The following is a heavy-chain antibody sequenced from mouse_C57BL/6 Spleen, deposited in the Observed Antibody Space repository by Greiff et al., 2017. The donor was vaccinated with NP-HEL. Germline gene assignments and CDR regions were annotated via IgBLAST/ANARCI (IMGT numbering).Heavy chain of an antibody. D-gene: IGHD1-1*01. Sequence: QVHVKQSGAELVKPGASVKISCKASGYAFSSYWMNWVKQRPGKGLEWIGQIYPGDGDTNYNGKFKGKVTLTADKSSSTAYMQLSSLTSEDSAVYFCARRNDGSSHWYFDVWGTGTTVTVSS. CDR3: ARRNDGSSHWYFDV. CDR2: IYPGDGDT. CDR1: GYAFSSYW. J-gene: IGHJ1*03. V-gene: IGHV1-80*01.